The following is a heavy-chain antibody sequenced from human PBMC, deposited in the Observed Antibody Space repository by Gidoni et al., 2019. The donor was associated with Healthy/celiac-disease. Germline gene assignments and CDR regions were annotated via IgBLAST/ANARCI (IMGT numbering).Heavy chain of an antibody. CDR2: IRSKAYGGTT. CDR3: TRTPSPYSSGQFDY. CDR1: GSTFGDYA. Sequence: EVQLVESGGGLVQPGRSLRLSCTASGSTFGDYAMSWVRQAPGKGLEWVGFIRSKAYGGTTEYAASVKGRFTISRDDSKSIAYLQMNSLKTEDTAVYYCTRTPSPYSSGQFDYWGQGTLVTVSS. V-gene: IGHV3-49*04. J-gene: IGHJ4*02. D-gene: IGHD6-19*01.